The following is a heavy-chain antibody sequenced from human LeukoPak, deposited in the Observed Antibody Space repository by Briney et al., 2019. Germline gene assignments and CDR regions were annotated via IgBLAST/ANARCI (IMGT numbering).Heavy chain of an antibody. CDR3: ARARASPSSGWYQGFDY. D-gene: IGHD6-19*01. J-gene: IGHJ4*02. V-gene: IGHV3-30-3*01. Sequence: GGSLRLSCAASGFTFSSYAMHWVHQAPGKGLEWVAVISYDGSNKYYADSVKGRFTISRDNSKNTLYLQMNSLRAEDTAVYYCARARASPSSGWYQGFDYWGQGTLVTVSS. CDR1: GFTFSSYA. CDR2: ISYDGSNK.